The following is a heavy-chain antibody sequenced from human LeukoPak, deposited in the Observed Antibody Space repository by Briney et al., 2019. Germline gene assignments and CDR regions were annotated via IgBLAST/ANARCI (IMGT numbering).Heavy chain of an antibody. J-gene: IGHJ4*02. Sequence: GASVKVSCKVSGYTLTELSMHWVRQAPGKGLEWTGGFDPEDGETIYAQKFQGRVTMTEDTSTDTAYMELSSLRSEDTAVYYCATTRTGGGYFDYWGQGTLVTVSS. CDR1: GYTLTELS. CDR2: FDPEDGET. CDR3: ATTRTGGGYFDY. D-gene: IGHD1-26*01. V-gene: IGHV1-24*01.